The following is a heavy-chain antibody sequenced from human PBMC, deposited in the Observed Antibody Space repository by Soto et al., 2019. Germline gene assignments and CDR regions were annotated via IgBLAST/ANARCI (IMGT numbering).Heavy chain of an antibody. J-gene: IGHJ4*02. CDR3: ASLHIGYAFALDY. Sequence: NPSETLSLTCTVSGDSITSSRYYWGWIRQPPGKGLEWIGSIYYSGSTYYNASLKSRVTMSVDTSKNQFSLRLSSVIAADTAVYYCASLHIGYAFALDYWGQGARVTVSS. CDR1: GDSITSSRYY. CDR2: IYYSGST. V-gene: IGHV4-39*01. D-gene: IGHD5-12*01.